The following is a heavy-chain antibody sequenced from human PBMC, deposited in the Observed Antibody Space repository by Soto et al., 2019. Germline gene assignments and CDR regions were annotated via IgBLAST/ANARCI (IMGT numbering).Heavy chain of an antibody. CDR3: ATEGGVRSPFDP. Sequence: PSETLSLTCTVSGGSIRSYYWSWIRQPPWKGLEWIGYIYYSGSTNYNPSLKSRVTISVDTSKNQFSLKLTSVTAADTAMYYCATEGGVRSPFDPWGQGTLVTVSS. D-gene: IGHD3-3*01. J-gene: IGHJ5*02. CDR2: IYYSGST. CDR1: GGSIRSYY. V-gene: IGHV4-59*01.